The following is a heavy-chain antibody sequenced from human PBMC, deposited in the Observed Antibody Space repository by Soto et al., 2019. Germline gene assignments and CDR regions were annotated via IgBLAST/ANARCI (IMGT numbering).Heavy chain of an antibody. J-gene: IGHJ4*02. CDR1: GFAVNSDY. CDR3: VRTSSY. CDR2: IFGGGAT. V-gene: IGHV3-53*01. D-gene: IGHD2-2*01. Sequence: GGSLRLSCAASGFAVNSDYMSWVRQAPGKGLEWVSVIFGGGATKYADSVKGRFTISRDNSKNTVFLQMNSLRAEDTAVYYCVRTSSYWGQGTRVTVSS.